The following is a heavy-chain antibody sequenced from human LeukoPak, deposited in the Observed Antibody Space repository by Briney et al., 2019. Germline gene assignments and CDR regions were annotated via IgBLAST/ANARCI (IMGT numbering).Heavy chain of an antibody. D-gene: IGHD6-13*01. CDR1: GGSISSYY. Sequence: SETLSLTCTVSGGSISSYYWSWIRQPPGKGLEWIGYVYYSGSTNYNPSLKSRVTISIDTSRTQFSLKLSSVTAADTAVYYCARGQQGPVNAFDIWGQGTMVTVSS. V-gene: IGHV4-59*01. J-gene: IGHJ3*02. CDR3: ARGQQGPVNAFDI. CDR2: VYYSGST.